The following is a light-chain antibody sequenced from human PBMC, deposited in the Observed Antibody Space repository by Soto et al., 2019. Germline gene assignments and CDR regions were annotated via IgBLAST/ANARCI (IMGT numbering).Light chain of an antibody. V-gene: IGLV4-69*01. J-gene: IGLJ1*01. Sequence: QSVLTQSPSASASLGASVKLTCTLSSGHSSYASAWHQQQPEKGPRYLMKLNSDGSHSKGDGIPDRFSGSSSGAERYLTISSLQSEDEADYYCQTWVTGIYVFGTGTKVTVL. CDR3: QTWVTGIYV. CDR1: SGHSSYA. CDR2: LNSDGSH.